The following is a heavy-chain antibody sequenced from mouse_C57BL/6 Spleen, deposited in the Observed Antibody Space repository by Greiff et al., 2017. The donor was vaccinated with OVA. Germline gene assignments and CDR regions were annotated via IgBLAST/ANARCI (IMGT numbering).Heavy chain of an antibody. Sequence: EVQLQQSGPELVKPGASVKISCKASGYSFTGYYMNWVKQSPEKSLEWIGEINPSTGGTTYNQKFKAKATLTVDKSSSTAYMQLKSLTSEDSAVYYCARSHSYYVDYWGQGTTLTVSS. CDR2: INPSTGGT. J-gene: IGHJ2*01. CDR3: ARSHSYYVDY. CDR1: GYSFTGYY. V-gene: IGHV1-42*01.